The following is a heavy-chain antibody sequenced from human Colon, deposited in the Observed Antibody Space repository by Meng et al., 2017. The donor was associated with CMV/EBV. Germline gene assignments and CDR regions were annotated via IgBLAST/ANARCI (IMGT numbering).Heavy chain of an antibody. CDR2: ISSSSSYI. J-gene: IGHJ4*02. CDR1: GITFSNFR. D-gene: IGHD5-12*01. V-gene: IGHV3-21*01. Sequence: GESLKISCAASGITFSNFRMVWVRQAPGKGLEWVSSISSSSSYIYYADSVKGRFTISRDNAKNSLYLQMNSLRAEDTAVYYCARDGKYHPVATTDYWGQGTLVTVSS. CDR3: ARDGKYHPVATTDY.